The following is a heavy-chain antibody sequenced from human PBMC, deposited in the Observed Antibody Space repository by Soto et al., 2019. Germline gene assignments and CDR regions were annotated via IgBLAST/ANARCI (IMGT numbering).Heavy chain of an antibody. Sequence: QITLKESGPTLVKPTQTLTLTCTFSGFSLSTHGVGVGWIRQPAGKALEWLALIYWDDDKRYSASLNSRLTITQDTSKNQVVLIMTNVDPVDTATYYCAHAMLYCTGGSCSTWFDSWGPGTLVTVSS. CDR1: GFSLSTHGVG. V-gene: IGHV2-5*02. J-gene: IGHJ5*01. CDR3: AHAMLYCTGGSCSTWFDS. D-gene: IGHD2-15*01. CDR2: IYWDDDK.